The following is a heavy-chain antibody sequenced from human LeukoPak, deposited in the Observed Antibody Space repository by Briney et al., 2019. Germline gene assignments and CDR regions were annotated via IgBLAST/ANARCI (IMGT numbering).Heavy chain of an antibody. D-gene: IGHD3-22*01. CDR1: GFTFSSYS. J-gene: IGHJ4*02. Sequence: GGSLRLSCAASGFTFSSYSMNWVRQAPGKGLEWVSYISSSSSTIYYADSVKGRFTISRDNAKNSLYLQMNSLRAEDTAVYYCARGVIIAYYDSTPCFDYWGPGTLVTVSS. CDR2: ISSSSSTI. V-gene: IGHV3-48*04. CDR3: ARGVIIAYYDSTPCFDY.